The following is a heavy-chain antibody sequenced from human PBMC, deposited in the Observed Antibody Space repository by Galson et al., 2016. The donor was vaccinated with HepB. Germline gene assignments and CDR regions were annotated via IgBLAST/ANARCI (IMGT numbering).Heavy chain of an antibody. D-gene: IGHD5-18*01. CDR1: GGSKSGNSDY. V-gene: IGHV4-39*01. CDR3: IDTRDWSDP. CDR2: IYYSGTM. Sequence: SETLSLTCTLSGGSKSGNSDYWGWIRQPPGKGPEWIGSIYYSGTMYSSPSLKSRATISVDTSKTHFSLKLTSVTAADTAVYYCIDTRDWSDPWGQGALVIVSS. J-gene: IGHJ5*02.